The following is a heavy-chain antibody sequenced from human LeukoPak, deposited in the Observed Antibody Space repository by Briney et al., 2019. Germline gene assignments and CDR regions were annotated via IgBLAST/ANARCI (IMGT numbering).Heavy chain of an antibody. CDR1: GYTFTSYY. J-gene: IGHJ4*02. D-gene: IGHD5-18*01. CDR2: INPSAGST. CDR3: ARGGIQLWSQPH. V-gene: IGHV1-46*01. Sequence: ASVKVSCKAPGYTFTSYYMHWVRRAPGQGLDWVGIINPSAGSTTYAQKFQGRVTMTRDTSTSTVYMELSSLRSEDTAVYYCARGGIQLWSQPHWGQGTLVTVSS.